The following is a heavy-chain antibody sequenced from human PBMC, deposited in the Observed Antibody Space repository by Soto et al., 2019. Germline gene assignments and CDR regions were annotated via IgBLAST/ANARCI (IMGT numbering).Heavy chain of an antibody. CDR2: INPNNGGT. CDR3: ARDYRAGDYYYYYMDV. Sequence: ASVKVSCKASGYSFTGYYMHWVRQGPGQGLEWMGWINPNNGGTNYAQKLQGRVTMTTDTSTSTAYMELRSLRSDDTAVYYCARDYRAGDYYYYYMDVWGKGTTVTVSS. D-gene: IGHD4-4*01. V-gene: IGHV1-2*02. J-gene: IGHJ6*03. CDR1: GYSFTGYY.